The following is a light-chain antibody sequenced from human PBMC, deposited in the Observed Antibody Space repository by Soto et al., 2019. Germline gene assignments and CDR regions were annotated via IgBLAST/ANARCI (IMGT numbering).Light chain of an antibody. V-gene: IGKV1-39*01. Sequence: DIQMTQSPSSLSASVGDRVTMTCRSSQIISTYLNWYQQRAGLAPRLLIYAASSLQSGVPPRFSGSGSGTDFTLTISSLQPDDFATYYCQQYESYSPLTFGGGTKVDIK. CDR1: QIISTY. J-gene: IGKJ4*01. CDR2: AAS. CDR3: QQYESYSPLT.